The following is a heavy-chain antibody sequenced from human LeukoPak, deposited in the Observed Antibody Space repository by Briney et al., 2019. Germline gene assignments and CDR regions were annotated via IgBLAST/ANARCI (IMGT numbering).Heavy chain of an antibody. CDR1: GYSFSKYW. CDR3: ARQYSSDLPVDY. V-gene: IGHV5-51*01. D-gene: IGHD6-25*01. J-gene: IGHJ4*02. CDR2: IYPGDSDT. Sequence: GESLKVSCKASGYSFSKYWIGWVRQMPGKGQEWMGIIYPGDSDTRYSPSSEDQVTISVDKSNSVAYLQWSSLKASDTAMYYCARQYSSDLPVDYWGQGTLVTVSS.